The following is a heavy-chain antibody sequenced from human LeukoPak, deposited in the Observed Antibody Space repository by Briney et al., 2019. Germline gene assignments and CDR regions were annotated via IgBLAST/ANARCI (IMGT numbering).Heavy chain of an antibody. CDR3: AREQAYWFGP. Sequence: GGSLRLSCAASGFTVSNSYMTWVRQAPGKGLEWVSFIYPAGTTSYTASLKGRFTISRDSSKNTLHLQMNSLRADDTAVYYCAREQAYWFGPWGQGSMVTVSS. V-gene: IGHV3-53*01. J-gene: IGHJ5*02. CDR1: GFTVSNSY. CDR2: IYPAGTT.